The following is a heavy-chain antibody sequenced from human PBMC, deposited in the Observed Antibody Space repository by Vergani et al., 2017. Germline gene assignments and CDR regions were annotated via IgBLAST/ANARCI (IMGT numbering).Heavy chain of an antibody. CDR3: ARRPNYCSSTSCYPEAFDI. J-gene: IGHJ3*02. CDR1: GGSISSYY. Sequence: QVQLQESGPGLVKPSETLSLTCTVSGGSISSYYWSWIRQPPGKGLEGIGYIYYSGSTNYNPSLKSRVTISVDTSKNQFSLKLSSVTAADTAVYYCARRPNYCSSTSCYPEAFDIWGQGTMVTVSS. V-gene: IGHV4-59*08. CDR2: IYYSGST. D-gene: IGHD2-2*01.